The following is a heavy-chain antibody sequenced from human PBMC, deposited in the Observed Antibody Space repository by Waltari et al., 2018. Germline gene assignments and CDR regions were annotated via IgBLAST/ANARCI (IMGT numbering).Heavy chain of an antibody. J-gene: IGHJ4*02. Sequence: EVQLLESGGGLVQPGGSVRLSCAASGFTFSSYAMRRFRRARGTGCQLLLVLGGDGWNTARESPEKGEFTIPGDNSKNQRYVKMNSLRAKDTAVYYCAKDPWLRITMVRGVIHWGQGTLVTVSS. V-gene: IGHV3-23*01. D-gene: IGHD3-10*01. CDR2: LGGDGWNT. CDR3: AKDPWLRITMVRGVIH. CDR1: GFTFSSYA.